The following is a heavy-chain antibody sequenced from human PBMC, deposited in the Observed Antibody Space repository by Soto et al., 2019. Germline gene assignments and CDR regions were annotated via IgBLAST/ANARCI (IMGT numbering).Heavy chain of an antibody. CDR1: GYSFCRYA. Sequence: ASVKVSCKASGYSFCRYAIQWVRQAPGQRQKWMRWINSGNGNTRYLQKLQGRVTITRDTSASTVYMQLSSLSSEDTAVYYCARDDSGFSGSHYIDYFNYWGQGALVTVSS. J-gene: IGHJ4*02. D-gene: IGHD1-26*01. V-gene: IGHV1-3*04. CDR2: INSGNGNT. CDR3: ARDDSGFSGSHYIDYFNY.